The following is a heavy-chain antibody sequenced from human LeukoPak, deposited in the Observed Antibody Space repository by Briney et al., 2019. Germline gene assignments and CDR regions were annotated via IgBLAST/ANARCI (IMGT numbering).Heavy chain of an antibody. CDR3: AQLRIL. Sequence: GGSLRLSCAASGFTFSSYGMHWVRQAPGKGLEWVANINQDGSQKYYVDSVKGRFTISRDNAKNSLYLQMNSLRAEDTAVYYCAQLRILWGQGTLVTVSS. V-gene: IGHV3-7*01. CDR1: GFTFSSYG. D-gene: IGHD1-26*01. CDR2: INQDGSQK. J-gene: IGHJ4*02.